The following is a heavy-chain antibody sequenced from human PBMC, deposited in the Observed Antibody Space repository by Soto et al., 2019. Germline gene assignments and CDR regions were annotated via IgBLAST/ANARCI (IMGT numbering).Heavy chain of an antibody. V-gene: IGHV2-5*02. Sequence: QITLKESGPTLVKPTQTLTLTCTCSGFSLSTSGVGVGWIRQPPGKALEWLALIYWDDDKRYSPSLKSRLTITKDTSKNQVDLTTTIMDPVDTATYYCAQANPYSSGWYFDYWGQGTLVTVSS. J-gene: IGHJ4*02. CDR2: IYWDDDK. CDR1: GFSLSTSGVG. D-gene: IGHD6-19*01. CDR3: AQANPYSSGWYFDY.